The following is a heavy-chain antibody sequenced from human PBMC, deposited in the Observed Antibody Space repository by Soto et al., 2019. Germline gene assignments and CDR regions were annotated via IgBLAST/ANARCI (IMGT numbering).Heavy chain of an antibody. CDR1: GGTFSGYA. J-gene: IGHJ5*02. V-gene: IGHV1-69*13. Sequence: GASVKVSCKASGGTFSGYAISWVRQAPGQGLEWMGGIIPIFGTANYAQKFQGRVTITADESTSTAYMELSSLRSEDTAVYCCARMGFRTPNNWFDPWGKGTLVTVSS. D-gene: IGHD1-26*01. CDR3: ARMGFRTPNNWFDP. CDR2: IIPIFGTA.